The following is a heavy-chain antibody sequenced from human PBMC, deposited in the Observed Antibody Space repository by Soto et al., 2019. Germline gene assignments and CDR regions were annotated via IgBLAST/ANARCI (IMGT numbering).Heavy chain of an antibody. CDR1: GGSISSYY. CDR3: ARVALGNWNYHYYYMDV. D-gene: IGHD1-1*01. Sequence: SETLSLTCTVSGGSISSYYWSWIRQPPGKGLEWIGYIYYSGSTNYNPSLKSRVTISVDTSKNQFSLKLSSVTAADTAVYYCARVALGNWNYHYYYMDVWGKGTTVTVSS. J-gene: IGHJ6*03. CDR2: IYYSGST. V-gene: IGHV4-59*01.